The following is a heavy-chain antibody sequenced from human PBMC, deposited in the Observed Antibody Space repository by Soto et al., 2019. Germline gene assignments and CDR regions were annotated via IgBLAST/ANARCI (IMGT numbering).Heavy chain of an antibody. CDR1: GGSFSGYY. Sequence: PSETLSLTCAVYGGSFSGYYWSWIRQPPGKGLEWIGEINHSGSTNYNPSLKSRVTISVDTSRNHFSLNLNSVTAADTAVYYCARVPWGWATGTTPDYHYYRYMDVWGKGTTVTVSS. V-gene: IGHV4-34*01. CDR2: INHSGST. CDR3: ARVPWGWATGTTPDYHYYRYMDV. J-gene: IGHJ6*03. D-gene: IGHD1-1*01.